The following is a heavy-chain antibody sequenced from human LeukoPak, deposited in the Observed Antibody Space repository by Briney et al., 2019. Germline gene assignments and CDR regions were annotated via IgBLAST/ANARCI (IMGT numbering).Heavy chain of an antibody. CDR1: GGTFSSYA. J-gene: IGHJ5*02. V-gene: IGHV1-69*05. Sequence: SVKVSCKASGGTFSSYAISWVRQAPGQGLEWMGRIIPSFGTANYAQKFQGRVTITTDESTSTAYMELSSLRSEDTAVYYCARHHYYDFWSGYGNNWFDPWGQGTLVTVSS. CDR3: ARHHYYDFWSGYGNNWFDP. D-gene: IGHD3-3*01. CDR2: IIPSFGTA.